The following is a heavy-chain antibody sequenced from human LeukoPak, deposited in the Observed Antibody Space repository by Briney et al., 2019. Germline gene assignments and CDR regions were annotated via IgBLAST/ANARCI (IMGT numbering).Heavy chain of an antibody. V-gene: IGHV3-66*01. J-gene: IGHJ5*02. Sequence: GGPLTLSCAVSGYPLTHNYIPWPPHATRKGLKWVSGSYSGGSSYYADSVKGRFIISRDNARTSLYLQMHSVRVEDTGVYYCARGDPHADLWGQGTLVTVSS. CDR3: ARGDPHADL. CDR2: SYSGGSS. CDR1: GYPLTHNY. D-gene: IGHD5-24*01.